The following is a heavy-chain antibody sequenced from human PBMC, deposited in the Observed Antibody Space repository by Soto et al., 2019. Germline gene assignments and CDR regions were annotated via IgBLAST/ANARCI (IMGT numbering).Heavy chain of an antibody. D-gene: IGHD3-3*01. J-gene: IGHJ4*02. CDR1: GFSLTTSGVG. CDR3: AHRVLRTVFGLVTTTAIYFDF. V-gene: IGHV2-5*02. CDR2: IYWVDDR. Sequence: QITLNESGPTVVRPTETLTLTCRFSGFSLTTSGVGVGWIRQSPGKAPEWLAFIYWVDDRGSSASLKSRLTITKDTSKNQVVLTVSDLDPTDTATYYCAHRVLRTVFGLVTTTAIYFDFWGQGTPVAVSS.